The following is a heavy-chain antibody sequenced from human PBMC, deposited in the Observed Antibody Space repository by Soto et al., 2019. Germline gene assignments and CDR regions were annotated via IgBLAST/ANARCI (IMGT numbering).Heavy chain of an antibody. CDR2: IIPIFGTA. D-gene: IGHD3-22*01. CDR1: GGTFSSYA. V-gene: IGHV1-69*12. J-gene: IGHJ5*02. Sequence: QVQLVQSGAEVKKPGSSVKVSCKASGGTFSSYAISWVRQAPGQGLEWMGEIIPIFGTANYAQKFQGRVTITESEATSTTDMVLSSLGSEDTAVYYCARDRGPSSGYYPYWFDPWGQGTLVTVSS. CDR3: ARDRGPSSGYYPYWFDP.